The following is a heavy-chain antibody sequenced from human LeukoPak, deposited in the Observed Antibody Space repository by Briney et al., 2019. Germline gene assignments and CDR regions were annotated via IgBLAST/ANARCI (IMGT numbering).Heavy chain of an antibody. CDR1: GFTFSSYA. V-gene: IGHV3-30-3*01. J-gene: IGHJ4*02. CDR3: ARDGRDSSGYYYLYYFDY. CDR2: ISYDGSNK. Sequence: GGSLRLSWAASGFTFSSYAMHWVRQAPGKGLEWVAVISYDGSNKYYADSVKGRFTISRDNSKNTLYLQMNSLRAEDTAVYYCARDGRDSSGYYYLYYFDYWGQGTLVTVSS. D-gene: IGHD3-22*01.